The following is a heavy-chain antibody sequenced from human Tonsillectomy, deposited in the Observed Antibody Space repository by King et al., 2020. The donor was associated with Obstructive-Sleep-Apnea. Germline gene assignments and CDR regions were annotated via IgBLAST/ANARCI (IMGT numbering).Heavy chain of an antibody. CDR3: GRSTEYSQYVAF. D-gene: IGHD4-11*01. J-gene: IGHJ4*02. Sequence: VQLQASGPGLVRPSETLSLRCTVSGGSVSSGGYYWGWMRQHPGKGLEWMGCISSSGTAYYNPSLNTRVTISIDTSENHFSLSLNSVTAADTAIYYCGRSTEYSQYVAFWGQGTLVTVSS. CDR1: GGSVSSGGYY. CDR2: ISSSGTA. V-gene: IGHV4-31*03.